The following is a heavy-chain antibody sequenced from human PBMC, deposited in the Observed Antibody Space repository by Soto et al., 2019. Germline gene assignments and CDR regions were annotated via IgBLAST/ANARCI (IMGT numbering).Heavy chain of an antibody. Sequence: SETLSLTCTVSGASISGFYWGWVRQPPGKGLEWIGTIYHSGNTYSNPSLRSRITMSVDTSKNQFSLKLTSVTAVDTAVYYCAGDLNNAWFFHWGQGALVTVSS. CDR3: AGDLNNAWFFH. CDR1: GASISGFY. CDR2: IYHSGNT. J-gene: IGHJ4*02. D-gene: IGHD3-9*01. V-gene: IGHV4-38-2*02.